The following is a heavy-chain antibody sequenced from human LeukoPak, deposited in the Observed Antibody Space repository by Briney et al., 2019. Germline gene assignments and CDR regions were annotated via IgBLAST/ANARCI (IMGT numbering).Heavy chain of an antibody. J-gene: IGHJ4*02. Sequence: ASVKVSCKASGYTFTSYAMNWVRQAPGQGLEWMGWINTNTGNPTYAQGFTGRFVFSLNTSVSTAYLQISSLKAEDTAVYYCARAHCSSTSCYVPRGGIDYWGQGTLVTVSS. CDR3: ARAHCSSTSCYVPRGGIDY. D-gene: IGHD2-2*01. V-gene: IGHV7-4-1*02. CDR2: INTNTGNP. CDR1: GYTFTSYA.